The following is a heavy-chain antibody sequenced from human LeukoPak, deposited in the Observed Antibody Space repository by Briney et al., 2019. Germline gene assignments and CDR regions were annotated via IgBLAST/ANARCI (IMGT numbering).Heavy chain of an antibody. D-gene: IGHD1-26*01. CDR1: RFTVSSNY. CDR3: ASVGYPGGDYYYYYMDV. V-gene: IGHV3-53*01. Sequence: GGSLRLSCAASRFTVSSNYMSWVRQAPGKGLEWVSVIYSGGSTYYADSVKGRFTISRDNSKNTLYLQMNSLRAEDTAVYYCASVGYPGGDYYYYYMDVWGKGTTVTISS. CDR2: IYSGGST. J-gene: IGHJ6*03.